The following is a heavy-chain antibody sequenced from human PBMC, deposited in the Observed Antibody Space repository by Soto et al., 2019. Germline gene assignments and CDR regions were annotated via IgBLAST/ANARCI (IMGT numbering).Heavy chain of an antibody. CDR3: AIGVGATPWFDP. V-gene: IGHV4-59*01. CDR1: GGSISSYY. CDR2: IYYSGST. J-gene: IGHJ5*02. D-gene: IGHD1-26*01. Sequence: QVQLQESGPGLVKPSETLSLTCTVSGGSISSYYGSWIRQPPGKGLEWIGYIYYSGSTNYNPSLKSRVTISVDTSKNQFSLKLSSVTAADTAVYYCAIGVGATPWFDPWGQGTLVTVSS.